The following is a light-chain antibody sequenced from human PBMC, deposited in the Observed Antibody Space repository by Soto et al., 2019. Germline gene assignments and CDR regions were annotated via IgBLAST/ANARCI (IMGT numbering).Light chain of an antibody. CDR1: QSISSY. CDR3: QHSYITPHT. J-gene: IGKJ5*01. CDR2: AAS. Sequence: DIQMTQSPSSLSASVGDRVTITCRASQSISSYLNGYQQKQGKAPKLLIYAASSLQSGVPSRFSGSGSGTDFTLTISSLQPEDFATYYCQHSYITPHTFGQGTRLEIK. V-gene: IGKV1-39*01.